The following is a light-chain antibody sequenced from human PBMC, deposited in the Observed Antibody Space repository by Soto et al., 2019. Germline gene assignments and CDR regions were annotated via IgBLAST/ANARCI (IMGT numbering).Light chain of an antibody. V-gene: IGLV1-40*01. CDR2: GNS. Sequence: QSVLTQPPSVSGAPGQRVTISCTGSSSNIGAGYDVHWYQQLPGTAPKLLIYGNSNQPSGVPDRFSGSKSGTSASLAITGLQAEDEADYYCQSYDSSLSGSVVFGGGTQLTVL. CDR3: QSYDSSLSGSVV. J-gene: IGLJ2*01. CDR1: SSNIGAGYD.